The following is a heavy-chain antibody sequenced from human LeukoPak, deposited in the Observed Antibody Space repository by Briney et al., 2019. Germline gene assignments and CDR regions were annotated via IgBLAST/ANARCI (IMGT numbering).Heavy chain of an antibody. Sequence: ASVKVSCKASGYTFTGYYMHWVRQAPGQGLEWMGWINPNSGGTNYAQKFQGRVTMTRDTSISTAYMELSRLRSDDTAVYYCAGDPHPFGTIFGVVTNDYWGQRTLVTVSS. V-gene: IGHV1-2*02. CDR3: AGDPHPFGTIFGVVTNDY. CDR1: GYTFTGYY. J-gene: IGHJ4*02. CDR2: INPNSGGT. D-gene: IGHD3-3*01.